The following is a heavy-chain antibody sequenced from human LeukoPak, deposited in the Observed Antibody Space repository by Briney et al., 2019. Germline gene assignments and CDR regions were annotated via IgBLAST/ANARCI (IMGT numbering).Heavy chain of an antibody. V-gene: IGHV1-18*01. J-gene: IGHJ6*02. Sequence: ASVKVSCKASGYTFTSYGISWVRQAPGQGLEWMGWISAYNGNTNYAQKLQGRVTMTTDTSTSTAYMELRSLRSDDTAVYYCAKLPLSRFYDFSSGMDVWGQGTTVTVSS. D-gene: IGHD3-3*01. CDR3: AKLPLSRFYDFSSGMDV. CDR1: GYTFTSYG. CDR2: ISAYNGNT.